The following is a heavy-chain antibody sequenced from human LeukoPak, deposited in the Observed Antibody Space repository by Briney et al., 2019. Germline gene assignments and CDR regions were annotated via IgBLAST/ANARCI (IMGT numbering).Heavy chain of an antibody. CDR3: AAENDYCDSSGYYPYYFDY. Sequence: GTSVKVSCKASGFTFTSSAMQWVRQARGQRLEWIGWIVVGSGNTNYAQKFQERVTITRDMSTSTAYMELSSLRSEDTAVYYCAAENDYCDSSGYYPYYFDYWGQGTLVTVSS. CDR2: IVVGSGNT. D-gene: IGHD3-22*01. CDR1: GFTFTSSA. J-gene: IGHJ4*02. V-gene: IGHV1-58*02.